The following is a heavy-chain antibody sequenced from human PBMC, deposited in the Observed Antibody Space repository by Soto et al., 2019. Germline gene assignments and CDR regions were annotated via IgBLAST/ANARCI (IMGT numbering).Heavy chain of an antibody. V-gene: IGHV1-69*12. D-gene: IGHD3-22*01. CDR2: IIPVFGTP. CDR3: GRGDATKIVVTTYYGMDV. CDR1: AGTLSNYG. J-gene: IGHJ6*02. Sequence: QVQLVQSGAEVKKPGSSVKVSCKASAGTLSNYGISWVRQAPGQGLEWMGGIIPVFGTPNYAQKFQGRVTITADESTTTVYMEVSSLTSEDTAVYYCGRGDATKIVVTTYYGMDVWGQGTTVTVSS.